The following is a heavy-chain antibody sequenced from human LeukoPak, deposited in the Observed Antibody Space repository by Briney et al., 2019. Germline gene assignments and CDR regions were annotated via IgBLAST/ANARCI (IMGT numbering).Heavy chain of an antibody. Sequence: GGSLRLSCAASGFTFSSYWMHWVGQAPGKGLVWVSRINGDGSNTSYADSVKGRFTISRDNAKNTLYLQMNSLRAEDTAVYYCARVRYDYYGMDVWGQGTTVTVSS. CDR2: INGDGSNT. D-gene: IGHD4-17*01. CDR1: GFTFSSYW. V-gene: IGHV3-74*01. J-gene: IGHJ6*02. CDR3: ARVRYDYYGMDV.